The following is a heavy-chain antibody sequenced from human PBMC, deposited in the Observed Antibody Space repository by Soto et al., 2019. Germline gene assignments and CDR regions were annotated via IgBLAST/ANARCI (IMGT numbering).Heavy chain of an antibody. CDR3: VRHAQWIIRAY. CDR1: GFTFRSYS. CDR2: ISASTTSI. Sequence: PGGSLRLSCAASGFTFRSYSMNWVRQAPGKGLDWISYISASTTSIYYADSVQGRFTISRDNAKNSLFLQMTSLRAEDTAVYYCVRHAQWIIRAYWGQGSLVTVSS. J-gene: IGHJ4*02. D-gene: IGHD5-12*01. V-gene: IGHV3-48*01.